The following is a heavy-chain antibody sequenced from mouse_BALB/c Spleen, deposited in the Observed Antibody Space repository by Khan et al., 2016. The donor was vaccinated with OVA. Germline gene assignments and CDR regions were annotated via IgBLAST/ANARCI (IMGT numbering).Heavy chain of an antibody. V-gene: IGHV1-26*01. D-gene: IGHD1-1*01. J-gene: IGHJ1*01. CDR1: GYSFTGYY. CDR3: ASYHGYFDV. Sequence: VQLQQSGPDLVKPGALMKISCKASGYSFTGYYIHWVKQSHGKSLEWIGRVNPNNGGTSYNQKFKGKAILTVDKSSNTAYMALRRLTSEDSAVYSCASYHGYFDVWGAGTTVTVSS. CDR2: VNPNNGGT.